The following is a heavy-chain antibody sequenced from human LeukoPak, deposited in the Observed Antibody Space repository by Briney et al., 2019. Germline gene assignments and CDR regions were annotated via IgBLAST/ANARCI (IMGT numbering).Heavy chain of an antibody. J-gene: IGHJ3*02. CDR1: GYTFTGHY. CDR2: INPNSGGT. D-gene: IGHD1-1*01. Sequence: GASVKVSRKASGYTFTGHYMHWVRQAPGQGPEWMGWINPNSGGTNYAQKFQGRVTMTRDTSISTAYMELSGLRSDDTAVYYCARCSTPHWIFDAFDIWGQGTMVTVSS. CDR3: ARCSTPHWIFDAFDI. V-gene: IGHV1-2*02.